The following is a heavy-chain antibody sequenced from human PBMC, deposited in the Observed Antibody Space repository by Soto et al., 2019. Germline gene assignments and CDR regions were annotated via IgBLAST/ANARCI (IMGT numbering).Heavy chain of an antibody. V-gene: IGHV1-18*01. CDR1: GYIFTSYG. J-gene: IGHJ4*02. CDR3: ARGRYGDY. D-gene: IGHD4-17*01. CDR2: ISAHNGNP. Sequence: QAHLVQSGPEVKKPGASVKVSCKGSGYIFTSYGIAWVRQAPGQGLEWMGWISAHNGNPEYAQKFQGRVTVTRDTSTSTAYLELRRLRSDDTALYYCARGRYGDYWGQGALVTVSS.